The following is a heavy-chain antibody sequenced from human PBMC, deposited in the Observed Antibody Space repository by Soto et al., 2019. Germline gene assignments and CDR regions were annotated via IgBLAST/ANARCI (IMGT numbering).Heavy chain of an antibody. J-gene: IGHJ5*02. D-gene: IGHD6-19*01. CDR3: ARYLSSGWYESGWFDP. CDR1: GYTFTSYG. V-gene: IGHV1-18*01. Sequence: ASVKVSCKASGYTFTSYGISWVRQAPGQGLEWMGWISAYNGNTNYAQKLQGRVTMTTDTSTSTAYMELRSLRSDDTAVYYCARYLSSGWYESGWFDPWGQGALVTV. CDR2: ISAYNGNT.